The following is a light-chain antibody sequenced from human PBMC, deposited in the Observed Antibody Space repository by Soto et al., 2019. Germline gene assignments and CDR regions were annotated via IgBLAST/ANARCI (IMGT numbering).Light chain of an antibody. CDR1: SSDVGRYNH. J-gene: IGLJ1*01. Sequence: QSALTQPASVSGSPGQSITISCTGTSSDVGRYNHVSWYQHHPGKAPKLMIYEVTKRPSGVSNRFSGSKSGNTASLTISGLQAEDEAEYYCCSNAGTSTYVFGPGTKVTVL. CDR3: CSNAGTSTYV. CDR2: EVT. V-gene: IGLV2-23*02.